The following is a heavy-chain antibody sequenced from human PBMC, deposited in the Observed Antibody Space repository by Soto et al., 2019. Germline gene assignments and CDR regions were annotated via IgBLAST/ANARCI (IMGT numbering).Heavy chain of an antibody. J-gene: IGHJ4*02. CDR3: ARREIQGPIDY. CDR2: IYYSGTT. D-gene: IGHD1-26*01. Sequence: QVQLQESGPGLVKPSDTLSLTCAVSGYSISSSNWWGWIRQPPGKGLEWIGYIYYSGTTYYNPSLNSRVTMSVDTSKNQFSLMLTYVTAVDTAVYYCARREIQGPIDYWGQGTLVTVSS. CDR1: GYSISSSNW. V-gene: IGHV4-28*01.